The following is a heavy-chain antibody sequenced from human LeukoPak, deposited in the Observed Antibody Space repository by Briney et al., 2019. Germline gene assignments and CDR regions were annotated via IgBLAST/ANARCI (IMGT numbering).Heavy chain of an antibody. CDR1: GYTFTSYY. J-gene: IGHJ3*02. Sequence: ASVKVSCKASGYTFTSYYMHWVRQAPGQGLEWMGIINPSGGSTSYAQRFQGRVTMTRDMSTSTVYMELSSLRSEDTAVYYCARLPAAMIDAFDIWGQGTMVTVSS. D-gene: IGHD2-2*01. V-gene: IGHV1-46*01. CDR2: INPSGGST. CDR3: ARLPAAMIDAFDI.